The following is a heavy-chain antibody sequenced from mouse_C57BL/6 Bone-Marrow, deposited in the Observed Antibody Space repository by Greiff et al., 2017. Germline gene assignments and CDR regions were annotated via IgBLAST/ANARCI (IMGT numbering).Heavy chain of an antibody. Sequence: QVQLQQSGAELVRPGTSVKMSCKASGYTFTNYWLGWAKPRPGHGLEWIGDIYPGGGYTNYNEKFKGKAPLTADKSSSTAYMQFSSLTSEDSAIYYCAVGPHYYGSFYYFDYWGQGTTLTVSS. D-gene: IGHD1-1*01. CDR1: GYTFTNYW. CDR3: AVGPHYYGSFYYFDY. J-gene: IGHJ2*01. V-gene: IGHV1-63*01. CDR2: IYPGGGYT.